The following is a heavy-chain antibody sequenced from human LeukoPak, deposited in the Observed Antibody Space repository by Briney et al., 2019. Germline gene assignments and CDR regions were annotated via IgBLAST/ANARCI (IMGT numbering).Heavy chain of an antibody. CDR3: ARVPSHYDSSGSQDY. D-gene: IGHD3-22*01. CDR1: GGSISSGSYY. J-gene: IGHJ4*02. Sequence: SETLSLTCTVSGGSISSGSYYWSWIRQPAGKGLKWIGRIYTSGSTNYNPSLKSRVTISVDTSKNQFSLKLSSVTAADMAVYYCARVPSHYDSSGSQDYWGQGTLVTVSS. V-gene: IGHV4-61*02. CDR2: IYTSGST.